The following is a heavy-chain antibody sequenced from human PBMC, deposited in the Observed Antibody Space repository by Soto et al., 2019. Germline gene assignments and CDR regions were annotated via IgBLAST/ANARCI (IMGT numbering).Heavy chain of an antibody. D-gene: IGHD6-19*01. V-gene: IGHV4-4*02. CDR2: IYHSGST. Sequence: PSQTLSLTCAVSGGSISSSNWWSWVRQPPGKGLEWIGEIYHSGSTNYNPSLKSRVTISVDKSKNQFSLKVISVTAADTAVYYCTRGGPSAWNYFDYWGQGTLVNVPQ. J-gene: IGHJ4*02. CDR3: TRGGPSAWNYFDY. CDR1: GGSISSSNW.